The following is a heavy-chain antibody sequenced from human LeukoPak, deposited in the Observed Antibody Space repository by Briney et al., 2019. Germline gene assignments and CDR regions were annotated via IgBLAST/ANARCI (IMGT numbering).Heavy chain of an antibody. CDR3: ASLRRGYSYGYWGAFDI. CDR2: INHSGST. CDR1: GGSFSGYY. D-gene: IGHD5-18*01. Sequence: KPSETLSLTCAVYGGSFSGYYWSWIRQPPGKGLEWIGEINHSGSTNYNPSLKSRVTISVDTSKNQFSLKLSSVTAADTAVYYCASLRRGYSYGYWGAFDIWGQGTMVTVSS. V-gene: IGHV4-34*01. J-gene: IGHJ3*02.